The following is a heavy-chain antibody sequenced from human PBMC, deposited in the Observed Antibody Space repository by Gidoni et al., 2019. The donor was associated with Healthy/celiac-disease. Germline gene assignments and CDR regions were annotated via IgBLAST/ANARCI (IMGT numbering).Heavy chain of an antibody. CDR2: INSDGSST. J-gene: IGHJ5*02. CDR3: ARVYCSGGSCEFDP. CDR1: GFTFSSYW. Sequence: VQLVESGVGLVQPGGSLRLSCAASGFTFSSYWMHWVRQAPEKGLVWVSRINSDGSSTSYADSVKGRFTISRDNAKNTLYLQMNSLRAEDTAVYYCARVYCSGGSCEFDPWGQGTLVTVSS. V-gene: IGHV3-74*01. D-gene: IGHD2-15*01.